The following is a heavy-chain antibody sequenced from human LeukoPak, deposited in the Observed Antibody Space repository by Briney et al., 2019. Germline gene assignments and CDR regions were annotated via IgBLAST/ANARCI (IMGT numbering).Heavy chain of an antibody. CDR3: ARAWYHFDY. D-gene: IGHD2-15*01. CDR2: INHSGRT. Sequence: PSETLSLTCAVYGGSFSGYYWSWIRQPPGKGLEWVGEINHSGRTNSNPSLKSRVTISVDTSQNQLSLKLSSVTAADTAVYYCARAWYHFDYWGQGTLVTVSS. J-gene: IGHJ4*02. V-gene: IGHV4-34*01. CDR1: GGSFSGYY.